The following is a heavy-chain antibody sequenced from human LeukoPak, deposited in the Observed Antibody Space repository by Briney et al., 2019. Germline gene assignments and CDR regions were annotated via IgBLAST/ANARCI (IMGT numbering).Heavy chain of an antibody. V-gene: IGHV1-18*01. Sequence: ASVKVSCKASGYTFTSYGISWVRQAPGQGLEWMGWISAYNGNTNYAQKLQGRVTMTTDTSTSTAYMELRSLRSDDTAVYYCARDSVLLWFGELLEGYYFDYWGQGTLVTVSS. CDR3: ARDSVLLWFGELLEGYYFDY. CDR1: GYTFTSYG. CDR2: ISAYNGNT. J-gene: IGHJ4*02. D-gene: IGHD3-10*01.